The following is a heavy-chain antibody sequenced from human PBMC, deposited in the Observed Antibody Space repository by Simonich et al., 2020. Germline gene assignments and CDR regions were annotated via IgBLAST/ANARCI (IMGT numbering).Heavy chain of an antibody. Sequence: QVQLVQSGAEVKKPGASVKVSCKASGDTFTGYYMHWVRQAPGQGLGWMGWINPNSGGTNYAKKFQGRVTMTRDTSISTSYMELSRLRSDDTAVYYCARDSYSSWYFDLWGRGTLVTVSS. J-gene: IGHJ2*01. V-gene: IGHV1-2*02. CDR3: ARDSYSSWYFDL. CDR1: GDTFTGYY. D-gene: IGHD6-13*01. CDR2: INPNSGGT.